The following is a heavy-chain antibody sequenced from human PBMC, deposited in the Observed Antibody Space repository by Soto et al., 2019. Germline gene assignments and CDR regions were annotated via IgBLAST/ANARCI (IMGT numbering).Heavy chain of an antibody. V-gene: IGHV1-69*06. CDR2: IIPIFGTA. CDR3: ARTHYYDSSGYYPFDY. J-gene: IGHJ4*02. CDR1: GGTFSSYA. Sequence: SVKVSCKASGGTFSSYAISWVRQAPGQGLEWMGGIIPIFGTASYAQKFQGRVTITADKSTSTAYMELSSLRSEDTAVYYCARTHYYDSSGYYPFDYWGQGTLVTVSS. D-gene: IGHD3-22*01.